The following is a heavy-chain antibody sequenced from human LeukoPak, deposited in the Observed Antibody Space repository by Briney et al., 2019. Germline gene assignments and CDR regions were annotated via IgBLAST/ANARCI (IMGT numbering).Heavy chain of an antibody. V-gene: IGHV4-39*07. D-gene: IGHD4-17*01. CDR3: ARGPHFYGDYIRPFPDAFHL. CDR2: IFYSGST. Sequence: SETLSLTCTVSGGSISTSNYYWGWVRQPPGKGLEWIGNIFYSGSTYHSPSLKSRVTISLDTSRNQFSLKLNSVTAADTAVYYCARGPHFYGDYIRPFPDAFHLWGRGTVVSISS. CDR1: GGSISTSNYY. J-gene: IGHJ3*01.